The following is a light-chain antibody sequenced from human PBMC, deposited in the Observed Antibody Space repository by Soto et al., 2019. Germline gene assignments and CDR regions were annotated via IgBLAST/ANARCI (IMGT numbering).Light chain of an antibody. CDR3: SSYTSSTTWV. CDR1: SNDVGGYNF. Sequence: QSVLTQPASVSGSPGQSITISCTGTSNDVGGYNFVSWYQQHPGKAPKLMMYEVSNRPSGVSNRFSGSKSGNTASLTISGLQAEDEADYYCSSYTSSTTWVFGGGTKLTVL. CDR2: EVS. J-gene: IGLJ3*02. V-gene: IGLV2-14*01.